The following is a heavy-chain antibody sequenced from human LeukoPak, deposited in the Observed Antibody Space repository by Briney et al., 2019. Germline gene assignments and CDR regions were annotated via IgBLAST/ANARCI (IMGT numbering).Heavy chain of an antibody. V-gene: IGHV3-30*04. CDR2: ISYDGSNK. Sequence: GRSLRLSCAASGFTFSSYAMHWVRQAPGKGLEWVAVISYDGSNKYYADSVKGRFTISRDNSKNTLYQQMNSLRAEDTAVYYCARDLGSSWYDGWFDPWGQGTLVTVSS. CDR1: GFTFSSYA. D-gene: IGHD6-13*01. J-gene: IGHJ5*02. CDR3: ARDLGSSWYDGWFDP.